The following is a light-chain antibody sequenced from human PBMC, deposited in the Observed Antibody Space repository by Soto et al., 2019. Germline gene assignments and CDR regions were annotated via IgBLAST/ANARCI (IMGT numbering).Light chain of an antibody. CDR2: GAS. J-gene: IGKJ1*01. CDR1: QSVSSSY. Sequence: EIVLTQSPGTLSLSPGERATLSCRASQSVSSSYLAWYQQKPGQAPRLLIYGASSRATGIPDRFSGSGSGTDFTLTISRLEPEDFALYYCQQDGSSPQTFGQGTKVEIK. CDR3: QQDGSSPQT. V-gene: IGKV3-20*01.